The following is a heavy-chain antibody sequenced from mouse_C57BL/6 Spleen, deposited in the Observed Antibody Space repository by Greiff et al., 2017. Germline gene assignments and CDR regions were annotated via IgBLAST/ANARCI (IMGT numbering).Heavy chain of an antibody. Sequence: QVQLKESGAELVKPGASVKISCKASGYAFSSYWMNWVKQRPGKGLEWIGQIYPGDGDTNYNGKFKGKATLTADKSSSTAYMQLSSLTSEDSAVYFCARSGTGPYYFDYWGQGTTLTVSS. CDR1: GYAFSSYW. CDR2: IYPGDGDT. V-gene: IGHV1-80*01. J-gene: IGHJ2*01. CDR3: ARSGTGPYYFDY. D-gene: IGHD4-1*01.